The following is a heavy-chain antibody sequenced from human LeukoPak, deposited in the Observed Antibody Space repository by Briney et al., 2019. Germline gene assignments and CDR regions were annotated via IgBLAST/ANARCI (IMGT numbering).Heavy chain of an antibody. D-gene: IGHD3-3*01. J-gene: IGHJ6*02. V-gene: IGHV3-30-3*01. CDR3: ARDRGRTNSYDFWSTWGYYYGMDV. Sequence: PGGSLRLSCAASGFTFSSYAMHWVRQAPGKGLEWVAVISYDGSNKYYADSVKGRFTISRDNSKNTLYLQMNSLRAEDTAVYYCARDRGRTNSYDFWSTWGYYYGMDVWGQGTTVTVSS. CDR1: GFTFSSYA. CDR2: ISYDGSNK.